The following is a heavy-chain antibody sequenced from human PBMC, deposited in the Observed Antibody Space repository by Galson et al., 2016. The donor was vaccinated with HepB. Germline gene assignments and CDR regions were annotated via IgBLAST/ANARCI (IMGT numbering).Heavy chain of an antibody. Sequence: QSGAEVTKPGESLKISCKGSGYSFTRYYIAWVRQMPGKGLEWMGIIYPSDSDTRYSPSFQGQVTISADKSINTAYLQWSSLKASDTAMYYCARRRDILTGYHSYYYVMDGWGQGTTVTVSS. V-gene: IGHV5-51*01. CDR2: IYPSDSDT. CDR1: GYSFTRYY. D-gene: IGHD3-9*01. J-gene: IGHJ6*02. CDR3: ARRRDILTGYHSYYYVMDG.